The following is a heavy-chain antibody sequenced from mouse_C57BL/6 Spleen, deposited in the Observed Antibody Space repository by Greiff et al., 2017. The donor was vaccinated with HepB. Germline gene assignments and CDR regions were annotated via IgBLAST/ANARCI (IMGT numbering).Heavy chain of an antibody. V-gene: IGHV1-63*01. CDR2: IYPGGGYT. J-gene: IGHJ4*01. Sequence: QVQLQQSGAELVRPGTSVKMSCKASGYTFTNYWIGWAKQRPGHGLEWIGDIYPGGGYTNYNEKFKGKATLNSDKSSSTAYMQFSSLTSEDSAIYYCARRRGYAMDYWGQGTSVTVSS. CDR1: GYTFTNYW. CDR3: ARRRGYAMDY.